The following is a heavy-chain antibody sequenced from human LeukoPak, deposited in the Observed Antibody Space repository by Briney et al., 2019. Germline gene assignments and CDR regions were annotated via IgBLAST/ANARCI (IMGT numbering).Heavy chain of an antibody. CDR3: ANSPYYYDSSGYYLYYFDY. D-gene: IGHD3-22*01. Sequence: PGGSLRLSCAASGFTVSSNYMTWVRQAPGKGLEWVSVIYSGGSTYYADSVKGRFTISRDNSKNTLYLQMNSLRAEDTAVYYCANSPYYYDSSGYYLYYFDYWGQGTLVTVSS. J-gene: IGHJ4*02. CDR2: IYSGGST. V-gene: IGHV3-53*01. CDR1: GFTVSSNY.